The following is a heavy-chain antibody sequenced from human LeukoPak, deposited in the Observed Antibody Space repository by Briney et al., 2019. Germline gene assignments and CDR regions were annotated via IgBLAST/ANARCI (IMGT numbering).Heavy chain of an antibody. V-gene: IGHV4-59*11. D-gene: IGHD3-10*01. J-gene: IGHJ4*02. CDR2: IYYSGST. Sequence: SETLSLTCTVSGDSISGHYWSWIRQPPGTGLEWFGYIYYSGSTDYNPSLKSRVTISVDTSKNQFSLKLSSVTAADTAVYYCARTYHYGSGSYFLFDFWGQGTLVTVSS. CDR1: GDSISGHY. CDR3: ARTYHYGSGSYFLFDF.